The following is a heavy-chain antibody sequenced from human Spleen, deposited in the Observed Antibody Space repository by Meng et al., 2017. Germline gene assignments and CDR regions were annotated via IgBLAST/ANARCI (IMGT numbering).Heavy chain of an antibody. J-gene: IGHJ4*02. CDR2: ISYDGSNK. D-gene: IGHD3-3*01. V-gene: IGHV3-30*07. CDR1: GFTFSSYA. CDR3: ARDFANYFDY. Sequence: GESLKISCAASGFTFSSYAMHWVRQAPGKGLEWVAVISYDGSNKYYADSVKGRFTISRDNSKNTLYLQMNSLRAEDTAVYYCARDFANYFDYWGQGKLVTVSS.